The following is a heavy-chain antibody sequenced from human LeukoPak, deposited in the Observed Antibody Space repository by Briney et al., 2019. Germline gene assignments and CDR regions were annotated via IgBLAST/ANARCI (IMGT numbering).Heavy chain of an antibody. CDR2: IYSGDST. Sequence: GGSRRLSCAASGFSVSSSYMSWVRQAPGKGLEWVSIIYSGDSTYSADSVKGRFTVSRDHSSNTLYLQMNSLRAEDTAVYYCARDRGSHNYYYGMDVWGQGTTVTVSS. V-gene: IGHV3-66*01. CDR1: GFSVSSSY. J-gene: IGHJ6*02. CDR3: ARDRGSHNYYYGMDV. D-gene: IGHD3-10*01.